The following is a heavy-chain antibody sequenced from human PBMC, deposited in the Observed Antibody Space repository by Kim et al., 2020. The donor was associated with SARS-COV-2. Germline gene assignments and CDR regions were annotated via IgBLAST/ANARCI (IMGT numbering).Heavy chain of an antibody. CDR3: ARDRQDGYNERAGYYYGMDV. CDR2: IIPIFGTA. D-gene: IGHD5-12*01. Sequence: SVKVSCKASGGTFSSYAISWVRQAPGQGLEWMGGIIPIFGTANYAQKFQGRVTITADESTSTAYMELSSLRSEDTAVYYCARDRQDGYNERAGYYYGMDVWGQGTTVTVSS. CDR1: GGTFSSYA. J-gene: IGHJ6*02. V-gene: IGHV1-69*13.